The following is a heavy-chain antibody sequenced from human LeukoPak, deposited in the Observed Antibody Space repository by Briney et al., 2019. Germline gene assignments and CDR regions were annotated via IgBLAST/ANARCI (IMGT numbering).Heavy chain of an antibody. CDR2: ISGSGGST. J-gene: IGHJ4*02. Sequence: GGSLRLSCAASGFTFSSYAMSWVRQAPGKGLEWVSAISGSGGSTYYADSAKGRFTISSDNSKNTLYLQMNSLRAEDTAVYYCANEEPLYDYVWGSYLDYWGQGTLVTVSS. CDR3: ANEEPLYDYVWGSYLDY. D-gene: IGHD3-16*01. CDR1: GFTFSSYA. V-gene: IGHV3-23*01.